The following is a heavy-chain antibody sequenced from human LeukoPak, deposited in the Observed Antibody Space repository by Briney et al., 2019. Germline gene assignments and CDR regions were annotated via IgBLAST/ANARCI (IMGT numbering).Heavy chain of an antibody. D-gene: IGHD3-10*01. J-gene: IGHJ4*02. V-gene: IGHV4-61*02. CDR1: SGSISSSNYY. CDR2: ISTIGST. CDR3: ARASRGHDY. Sequence: PSQTLSLTCTVSSGSISSSNYYWSWIRQPAGKGLEWIGRISTIGSTNYNPSLNSRVTISIDTSKNQFSLKLTSVTAADTAVYYCARASRGHDYWGQGTLVTVSS.